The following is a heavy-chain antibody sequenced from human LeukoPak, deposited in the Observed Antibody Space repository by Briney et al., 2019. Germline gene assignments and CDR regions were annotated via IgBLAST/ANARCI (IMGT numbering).Heavy chain of an antibody. CDR2: MKRDGSEV. J-gene: IGHJ4*02. D-gene: IGHD2-2*02. Sequence: GGSLRLSCAASGFTFSTYWMTWVRQAPGKGLEWVANMKRDGSEVYYANSVKGHFTIPRDNAKNSLYLQMNSLRAEDTAVYYCARYTEYYFDYWGQGTLATVSS. CDR1: GFTFSTYW. V-gene: IGHV3-7*01. CDR3: ARYTEYYFDY.